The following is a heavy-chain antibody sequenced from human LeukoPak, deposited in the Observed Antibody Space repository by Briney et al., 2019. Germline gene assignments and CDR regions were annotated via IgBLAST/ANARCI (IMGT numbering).Heavy chain of an antibody. CDR2: INPNSGGT. D-gene: IGHD3-22*01. V-gene: IGHV1-2*02. CDR1: GYTFTGYY. CDR3: ARDSGDSSGYYYYYYYYMDV. Sequence: ASVKVSCKASGYTFTGYYMHWVRQAPGQGLEWMGWINPNSGGTNYAQKFQGRVTMTRDTSISTAYRELSRLRSDDTAVYYCARDSGDSSGYYYYYYYYMDVWGKGTTVTISS. J-gene: IGHJ6*03.